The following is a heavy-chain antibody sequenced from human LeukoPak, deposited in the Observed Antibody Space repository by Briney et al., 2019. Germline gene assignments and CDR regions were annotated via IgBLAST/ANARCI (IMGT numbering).Heavy chain of an antibody. J-gene: IGHJ4*02. CDR3: ARDVYGDGYNSLDY. V-gene: IGHV3-66*01. CDR1: GFIVSSNH. CDR2: IYSGGYSGGGP. Sequence: GGSLRLSCAVSGFIVSSNHMNWVRQAPGKGLEWVSVIYSGGYSGGGPFYADSVKGRFTTSSDSSKNTLFQMNSLRAEDTAVYYCARDVYGDGYNSLDYWGLGILVTVSS. D-gene: IGHD5-24*01.